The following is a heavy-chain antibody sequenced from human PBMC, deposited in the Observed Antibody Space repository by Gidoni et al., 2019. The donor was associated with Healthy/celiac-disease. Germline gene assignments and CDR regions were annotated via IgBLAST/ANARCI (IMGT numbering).Heavy chain of an antibody. J-gene: IGHJ4*02. CDR2: ISSSSSTI. D-gene: IGHD3-10*01. Sequence: EVQLVESGGGLVQPGGSLRLSCAASGFTFSSYSMNWVRQAQGKGLELVSYISSSSSTIYYADSVKGRFTISRDNAKNSLYLQMNSLRAEDTAVYYCARGGDLEVRGVQDYWGQGTLVTVSS. CDR1: GFTFSSYS. V-gene: IGHV3-48*04. CDR3: ARGGDLEVRGVQDY.